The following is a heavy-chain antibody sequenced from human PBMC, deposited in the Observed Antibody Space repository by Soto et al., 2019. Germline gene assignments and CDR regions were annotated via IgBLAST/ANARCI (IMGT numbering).Heavy chain of an antibody. CDR2: IYYSGST. V-gene: IGHV4-59*01. Sequence: PSETLSLTCTVSGGSISSYYWSWIRQPPGKGLEWIGYIYYSGSTNYNPSLKSRVTISVDTSKNQFSLKLSSVTAADTAVYYCARGGFSYGSGSYNFDYWGQGTLVTVSS. D-gene: IGHD3-10*01. J-gene: IGHJ4*02. CDR3: ARGGFSYGSGSYNFDY. CDR1: GGSISSYY.